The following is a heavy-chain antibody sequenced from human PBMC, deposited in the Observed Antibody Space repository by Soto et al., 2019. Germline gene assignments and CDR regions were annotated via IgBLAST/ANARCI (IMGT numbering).Heavy chain of an antibody. V-gene: IGHV4-39*01. CDR2: IYYSGST. CDR1: GGSISSSSYY. J-gene: IGHJ4*02. D-gene: IGHD2-15*01. CDR3: ARLSPPIVVVVAATPREGEPNPSQTTHFDY. Sequence: SETLSLTCTVSGGSISSSSYYWGWIRQPPGKGLEWIGSIYYSGSTYYNPSLKSRVTISVDTSKNQFSLKLSSVTAADTAVYYCARLSPPIVVVVAATPREGEPNPSQTTHFDYWGQGTLVTVSS.